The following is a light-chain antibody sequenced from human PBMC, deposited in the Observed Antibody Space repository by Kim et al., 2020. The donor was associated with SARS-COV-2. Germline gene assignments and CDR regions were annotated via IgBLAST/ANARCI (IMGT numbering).Light chain of an antibody. J-gene: IGLJ3*02. CDR2: YDS. Sequence: APGKTARITCGGNNIGSKRVHWYQQKPGQAPVLVIYYDSDRPSGIPERFSGSNSGNTATRTISRVEAGDEADYYCQVWDSSSDHPVFGGGTQLTVL. CDR3: QVWDSSSDHPV. V-gene: IGLV3-21*04. CDR1: NIGSKR.